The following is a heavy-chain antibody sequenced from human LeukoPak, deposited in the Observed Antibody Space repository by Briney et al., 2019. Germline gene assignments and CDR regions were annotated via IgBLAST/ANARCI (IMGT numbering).Heavy chain of an antibody. J-gene: IGHJ4*02. CDR1: GFTFGDYA. D-gene: IGHD6-19*01. Sequence: PGGSLRLSCTASGFTFGDYAMSWFRQAPGKGLEWVGFIRGKPYGGTTEYAASVKGRFTISRDDSKSIAYLQMNSLKTEDTAVYFCTRGPHSGWYTIADYWGQGTLVTVSS. V-gene: IGHV3-49*03. CDR3: TRGPHSGWYTIADY. CDR2: IRGKPYGGTT.